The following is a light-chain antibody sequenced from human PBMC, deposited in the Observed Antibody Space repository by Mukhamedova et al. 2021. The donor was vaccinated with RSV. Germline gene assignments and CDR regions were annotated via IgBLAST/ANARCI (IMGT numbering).Light chain of an antibody. V-gene: IGLV3-21*04. CDR3: QVWDDIDDYFV. Sequence: TCGGDNIGTKSVHWYQQKPGQASTLVMYYDSDRPSGIPERFSGSNSGNTATLTLRRVEAGDEADYYCQVWDDIDDYFVFGSGTKV. J-gene: IGLJ1*01. CDR2: YDS. CDR1: NIGTKS.